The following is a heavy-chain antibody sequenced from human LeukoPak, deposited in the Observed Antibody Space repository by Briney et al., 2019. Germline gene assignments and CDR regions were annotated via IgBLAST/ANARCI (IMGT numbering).Heavy chain of an antibody. Sequence: SETLSLTCTVSGGSISSGDYYWSWIRQPPGKGLEWIGYIYYSGSTNYNPSLKSRVTISVDTSKNQFSLKLSSVTAADTAVYYCARSRRGGNSDYWGQGTLVTVSS. J-gene: IGHJ4*02. CDR1: GGSISSGDYY. D-gene: IGHD4-23*01. CDR3: ARSRRGGNSDY. CDR2: IYYSGST. V-gene: IGHV4-61*08.